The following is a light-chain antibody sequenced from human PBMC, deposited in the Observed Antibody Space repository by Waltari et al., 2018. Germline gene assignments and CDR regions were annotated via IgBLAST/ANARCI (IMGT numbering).Light chain of an antibody. J-gene: IGKJ4*01. CDR2: YTN. V-gene: IGKV1-17*01. CDR3: QQGNSYPLT. CDR1: QCISNY. Sequence: DIQMSQSPSSLSASVGDRVTITCRASQCISNYLNWYQQKPGKAPKLLIYYTNTLATGVPSRFSGSGSGTEFTLTISSLQPEDFATYYCQQGNSYPLTFGGGTKVEIK.